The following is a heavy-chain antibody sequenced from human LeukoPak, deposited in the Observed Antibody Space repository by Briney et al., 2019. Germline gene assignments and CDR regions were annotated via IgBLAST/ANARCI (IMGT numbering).Heavy chain of an antibody. CDR1: GFTFSSYS. Sequence: GGSLRLSCAASGFTFSSYSMNWVRQAPGKGLEWVSYISSSSSTIYYADSVKGRFTISRDNAKNSLYLQMNSLRAEDMALYYCAKGPSSGWYGGAFDIWGQGTMVTVSS. CDR3: AKGPSSGWYGGAFDI. V-gene: IGHV3-48*04. D-gene: IGHD6-19*01. J-gene: IGHJ3*02. CDR2: ISSSSSTI.